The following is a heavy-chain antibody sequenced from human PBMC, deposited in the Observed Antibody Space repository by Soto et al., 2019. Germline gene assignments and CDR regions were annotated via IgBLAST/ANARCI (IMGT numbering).Heavy chain of an antibody. D-gene: IGHD2-8*02. J-gene: IGHJ4*02. Sequence: QVQLQQWGAGLLKPSETLSLTCAVYGGSFSGYYWTWIRQPPGTGLEWNGEINHSGSTNNNPSLKRRVTISVDTSQNQFSLKLTPVTAADTAVYYCARDKITGLFDYWGQGTLVTVSS. CDR2: INHSGST. CDR1: GGSFSGYY. V-gene: IGHV4-34*01. CDR3: ARDKITGLFDY.